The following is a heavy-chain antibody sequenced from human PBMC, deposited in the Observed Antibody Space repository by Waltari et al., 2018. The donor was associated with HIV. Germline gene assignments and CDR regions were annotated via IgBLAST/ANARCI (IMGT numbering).Heavy chain of an antibody. CDR2: IKRKTDGGKT. V-gene: IGHV3-15*01. CDR1: GFTFNNAW. J-gene: IGHJ4*02. D-gene: IGHD3-10*01. Sequence: EVQVVDSGGGLVKPGGSLRLSCAASGFTFNNAWMTWVRQAPGKGLEVVGRIKRKTDGGKTDYAAPVKGRFTISRDDAKNTLYLQMNRLKTEDTAVYYCTTAMADYWGQGTLVTVSS. CDR3: TTAMADY.